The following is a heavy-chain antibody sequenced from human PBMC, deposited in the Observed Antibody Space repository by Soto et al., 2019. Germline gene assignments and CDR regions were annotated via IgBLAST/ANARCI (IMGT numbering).Heavy chain of an antibody. V-gene: IGHV4-34*01. Sequence: SETLSLTCAVYGGSFSGYYWSWIRQPPGKGLEWIGEINHSGSTNYNPSLKSRVTISAYTSKNQFSLKLSSVTAADTAVYYCASIAARDHYYYYMDVWGKGTTVTVSS. CDR3: ASIAARDHYYYYMDV. CDR1: GGSFSGYY. CDR2: INHSGST. D-gene: IGHD2-21*01. J-gene: IGHJ6*03.